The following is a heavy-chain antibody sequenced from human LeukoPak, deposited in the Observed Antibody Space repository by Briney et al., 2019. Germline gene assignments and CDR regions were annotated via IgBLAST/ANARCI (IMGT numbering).Heavy chain of an antibody. CDR1: GFTVSSNY. J-gene: IGHJ4*02. CDR2: IYGAGST. CDR3: ARDRGNSNGYVDC. Sequence: PGGSLRLSCAASGFTVSSNYMSWVRQAPGKGLEWVAVIYGAGSTYYADSVKGRFTIFSDNSRATLYLQMNSLRAEDTAVYYCARDRGNSNGYVDCWGQGTLVTVSS. V-gene: IGHV3-66*01. D-gene: IGHD5-18*01.